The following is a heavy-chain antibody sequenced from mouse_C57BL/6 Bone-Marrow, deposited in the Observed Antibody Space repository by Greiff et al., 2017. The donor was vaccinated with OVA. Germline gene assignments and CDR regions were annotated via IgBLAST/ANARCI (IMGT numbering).Heavy chain of an antibody. V-gene: IGHV1-82*01. D-gene: IGHD2-3*01. CDR1: GYAFSSSW. CDR2: IYPGAGDT. CDR3: ARDRLCYDGYYVFAY. J-gene: IGHJ3*01. Sequence: VKLQESGPELVKPGASVKISCKASGYAFSSSWMNWVKQRPGKGLEWIGRIYPGAGDTNYNGKFKGKATLTADKSSSTAYMQLSSLTSEDSAVYFCARDRLCYDGYYVFAYWGQGTLVTVSA.